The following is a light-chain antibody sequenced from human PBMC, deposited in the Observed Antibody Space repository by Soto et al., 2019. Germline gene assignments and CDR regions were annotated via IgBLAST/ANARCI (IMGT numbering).Light chain of an antibody. CDR3: SSYTSSSNYV. J-gene: IGLJ1*01. CDR2: DVS. Sequence: QSALTQPASGSGSPGQSITISCTGTSSDVGGYNYVSWYQQHPGKAPKLMIYDVSNRPSGVSNRFSGSESGNTASLTISGLQAEDEADYYCSSYTSSSNYVFGTGTKVTVL. CDR1: SSDVGGYNY. V-gene: IGLV2-14*01.